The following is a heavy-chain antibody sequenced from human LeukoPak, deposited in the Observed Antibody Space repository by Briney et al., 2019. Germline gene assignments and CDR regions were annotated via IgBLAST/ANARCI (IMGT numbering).Heavy chain of an antibody. CDR2: ISLSGRT. Sequence: AGTLTLTCDVSGGPISIANWWSWVRQSPGQGLEWIGEISLSGRTNYNPSLQSRVTMSLDESKNQLSLDLASVTAADTAVYYCSRESGAFSPFGYWGQGTLVTVHS. J-gene: IGHJ4*02. V-gene: IGHV4-4*02. CDR3: SRESGAFSPFGY. D-gene: IGHD1-26*01. CDR1: GGPISIANW.